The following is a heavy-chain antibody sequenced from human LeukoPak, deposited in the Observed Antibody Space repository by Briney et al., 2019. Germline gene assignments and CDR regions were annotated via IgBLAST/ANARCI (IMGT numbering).Heavy chain of an antibody. D-gene: IGHD3-16*01. CDR3: AKVTGGDMITYGGVDY. Sequence: GGSLRLSCAASEFTVSANYMNWVRQAPGKGLEWVSAISGSGDITYYADSVKGRFTISRDNSKNTLYLQMDSLRVEDTAVHYCAKVTGGDMITYGGVDYWGQGTLVTVSS. V-gene: IGHV3-23*01. CDR1: EFTVSANY. J-gene: IGHJ4*02. CDR2: ISGSGDIT.